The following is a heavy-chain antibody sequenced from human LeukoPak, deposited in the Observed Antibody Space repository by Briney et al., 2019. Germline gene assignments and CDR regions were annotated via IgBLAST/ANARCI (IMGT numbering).Heavy chain of an antibody. CDR1: GFTFSSYS. V-gene: IGHV3-21*01. D-gene: IGHD6-19*01. CDR3: ARVDIAVAGLFDY. J-gene: IGHJ4*02. Sequence: HGGSLRLSCAASGFTFSSYSMNWVRQAPGKGLEWVSSISSSSSYIYYADSVKGRFTISRDNAKNSLYLQMNSLRAEDTAVYYCARVDIAVAGLFDYWGQGTLVTVSS. CDR2: ISSSSSYI.